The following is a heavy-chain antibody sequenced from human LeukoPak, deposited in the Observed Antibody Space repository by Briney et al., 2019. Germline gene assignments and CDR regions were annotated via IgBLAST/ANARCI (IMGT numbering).Heavy chain of an antibody. V-gene: IGHV1-69*04. J-gene: IGHJ4*02. CDR2: IIPILGIA. D-gene: IGHD1-26*01. CDR1: GGTFSSYA. Sequence: SVKVSCKASGGTFSSYAISWVRQAPGQGLEWMGRIIPILGIANYAQKFEGRVTITADKSTSTAYMELRSLRSDDTAVYYCAREVGATLSNLFDYWGQGTLVTVSS. CDR3: AREVGATLSNLFDY.